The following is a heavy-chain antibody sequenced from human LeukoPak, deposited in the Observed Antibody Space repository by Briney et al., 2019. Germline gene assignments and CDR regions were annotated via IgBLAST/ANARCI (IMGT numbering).Heavy chain of an antibody. J-gene: IGHJ4*02. CDR1: GYTFTSYG. CDR2: ISAYNGNT. D-gene: IGHD3-22*01. Sequence: ASVKVSCKASGYTFTSYGISWVRQAPGQGLEWMGWISAYNGNTNYAQKLQGRVTMTTDTSTSTAYMELRSLRSDDTAVYYCAYDSSGYYTWDYWGQGTLVTASS. V-gene: IGHV1-18*01. CDR3: AYDSSGYYTWDY.